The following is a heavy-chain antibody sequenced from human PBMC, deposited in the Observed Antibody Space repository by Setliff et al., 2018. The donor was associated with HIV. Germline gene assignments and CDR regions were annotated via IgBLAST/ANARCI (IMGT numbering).Heavy chain of an antibody. J-gene: IGHJ4*02. V-gene: IGHV4-61*09. Sequence: SETLSLTCTVSGDSISSANYFWNWIRQPAGKGLEWIGHIYTTGRTNYNPSLKSRVTISLDTSKNQFFLRLSSVTAADTAVYYCARLSDTAMASFDSWGQGTLVTVSS. CDR1: GDSISSANYF. D-gene: IGHD5-18*01. CDR2: IYTTGRT. CDR3: ARLSDTAMASFDS.